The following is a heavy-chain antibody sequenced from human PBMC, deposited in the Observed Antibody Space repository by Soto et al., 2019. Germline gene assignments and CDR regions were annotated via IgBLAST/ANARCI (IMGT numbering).Heavy chain of an antibody. D-gene: IGHD6-13*01. V-gene: IGHV1-69*06. Sequence: PVTVSRKAPVRTFSIYGICWVRPAPGQGLEWMGGIIPIFGTANYAQKFQGRVTITADKSTSTAYMELSSLRSEDTAVYYCARETIVIAAAGYYYYGMAVWGQGTKVTVSS. CDR3: ARETIVIAAAGYYYYGMAV. J-gene: IGHJ6*02. CDR2: IIPIFGTA. CDR1: VRTFSIYG.